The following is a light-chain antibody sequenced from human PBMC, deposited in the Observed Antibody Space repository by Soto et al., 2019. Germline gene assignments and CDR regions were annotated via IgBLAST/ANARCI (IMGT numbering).Light chain of an antibody. CDR1: SSDVGGYHY. CDR3: SSYAGSNNLV. V-gene: IGLV2-8*01. J-gene: IGLJ2*01. CDR2: EVT. Sequence: QSALTQPPSASGSPGQSVTISCTGTSSDVGGYHYVSWYQQHPGKAPKLMIHEVTKRPSGVPDRFSGSKSGNTASLTVSGLQGEDDAAYYCSSYAGSNNLVFGGGTKLTVL.